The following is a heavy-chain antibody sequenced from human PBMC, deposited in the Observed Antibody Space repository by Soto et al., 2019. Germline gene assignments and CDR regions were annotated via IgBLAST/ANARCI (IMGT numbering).Heavy chain of an antibody. CDR2: IYYSGST. Sequence: SETLSLTCTVSGGSISSGGYYWSWIRQHPGKGLEWIGYIYYSGSTYYNPSLKSRVTISVDTSKNQFSLKLSSVTAADTAVYYCARGGYCSSTRGYDFFDYWGQGTLVTVSS. CDR1: GGSISSGGYY. CDR3: ARGGYCSSTRGYDFFDY. D-gene: IGHD2-2*01. V-gene: IGHV4-31*03. J-gene: IGHJ4*02.